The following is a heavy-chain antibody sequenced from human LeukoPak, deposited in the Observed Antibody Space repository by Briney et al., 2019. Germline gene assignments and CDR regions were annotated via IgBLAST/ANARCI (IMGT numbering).Heavy chain of an antibody. D-gene: IGHD4-23*01. V-gene: IGHV4-59*01. CDR2: IYYSGST. CDR3: ARDGGYGGWYFDL. J-gene: IGHJ2*01. Sequence: SETLSLTCTVSGGSISSYYWSWIRQPPGKGLEWIGYIYYSGSTNYNPSLKSRVTISVDTSKNQFSLKLSSVTAADTAVYYCARDGGYGGWYFDLWGRGTLVTVSS. CDR1: GGSISSYY.